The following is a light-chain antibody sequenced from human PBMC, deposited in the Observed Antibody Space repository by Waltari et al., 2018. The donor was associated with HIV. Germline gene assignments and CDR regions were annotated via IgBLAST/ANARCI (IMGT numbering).Light chain of an antibody. J-gene: IGLJ3*02. V-gene: IGLV1-44*01. CDR3: SAWDASLGAWM. Sequence: QSVLPQPPSASGTPGQRLIISCSGSTSNIGTHNVHLYQQLPGTTPRLLMHSTIQRPSGVPDRFSGSRSGTSASLAISGLQSEDEADYYCSAWDASLGAWMFGGGTKLTVL. CDR2: STI. CDR1: TSNIGTHN.